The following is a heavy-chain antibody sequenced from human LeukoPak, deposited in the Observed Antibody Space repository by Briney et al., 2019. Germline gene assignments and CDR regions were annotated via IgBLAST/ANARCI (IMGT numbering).Heavy chain of an antibody. J-gene: IGHJ4*02. CDR1: GFTFSNYA. D-gene: IGHD1-26*01. Sequence: PGGSLRLSCAASGFTFSNYAMHWVRQAPWKGLEYVSGISYNGGSTYYANSLKGRFTISRDNSKNTLYLQMGSLRAEDMAVYYCARDGIAVRFDYWGQGTLVTVSS. CDR3: ARDGIAVRFDY. V-gene: IGHV3-64*01. CDR2: ISYNGGST.